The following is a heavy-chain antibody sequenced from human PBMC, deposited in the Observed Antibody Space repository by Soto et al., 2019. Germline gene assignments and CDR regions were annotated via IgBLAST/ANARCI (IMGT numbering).Heavy chain of an antibody. Sequence: PGGSLRLSCAASGFTFRNFEMNWVRQVPGKGLEWISYISSSGSKTYYADSVKGRFTISRDNTEDSLFLQMNNLRVEDTGIYFCARDSIAAPNWFDPWGQGTRVTVS. J-gene: IGHJ5*02. CDR1: GFTFRNFE. CDR2: ISSSGSKT. V-gene: IGHV3-48*03. D-gene: IGHD3-16*02. CDR3: ARDSIAAPNWFDP.